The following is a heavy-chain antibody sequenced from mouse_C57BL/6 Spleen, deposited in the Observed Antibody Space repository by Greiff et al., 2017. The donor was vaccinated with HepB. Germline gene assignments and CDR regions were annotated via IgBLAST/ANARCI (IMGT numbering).Heavy chain of an antibody. J-gene: IGHJ4*01. V-gene: IGHV1-54*01. D-gene: IGHD2-5*01. CDR1: GYAFTNYL. CDR3: ARGGSNYPSYAMDY. CDR2: INPGSGGT. Sequence: VQLLQSGAELVRPGPSLKVSCKASGYAFTNYLIAWVKQRPGQGLEWIGVINPGSGGTTYNEKFKGKATLTADKSSSTAYMQLSSLTSEDSAVYVCARGGSNYPSYAMDYWGQGTSVTVSS.